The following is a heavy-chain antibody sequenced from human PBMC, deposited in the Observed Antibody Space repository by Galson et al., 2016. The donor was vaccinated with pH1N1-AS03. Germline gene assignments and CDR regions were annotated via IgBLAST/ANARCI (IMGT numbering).Heavy chain of an antibody. V-gene: IGHV4-59*11. CDR2: VYDRVNT. CDR3: SRLVGQAFAY. J-gene: IGHJ4*02. CDR1: GGSISSHY. Sequence: ETLSLTCTVSGGSISSHYWSWIRQSPGKGLEWIGYVYDRVNTNYNPSLKSRVTISVDASKNQFSLNLSSVTAADTAVYYCSRLVGQAFAYWGQGMLVTVSS.